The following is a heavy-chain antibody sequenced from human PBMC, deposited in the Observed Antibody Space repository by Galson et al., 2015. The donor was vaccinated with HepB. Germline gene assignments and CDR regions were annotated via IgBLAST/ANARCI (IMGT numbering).Heavy chain of an antibody. CDR3: ARRPDSSSWYGYFQH. CDR2: IIPILGIA. V-gene: IGHV1-69*02. Sequence: SVKVSCKASGGTFSSYTISWVRQAPGQGLEWMGRIIPILGIANYAQKFQGRVTITADKSTSTAYMELSSLRSEDTAVYYCARRPDSSSWYGYFQHWGQGTLVTVSS. D-gene: IGHD6-13*01. J-gene: IGHJ1*01. CDR1: GGTFSSYT.